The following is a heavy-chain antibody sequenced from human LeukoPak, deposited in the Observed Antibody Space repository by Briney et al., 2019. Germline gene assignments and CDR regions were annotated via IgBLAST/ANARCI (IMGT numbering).Heavy chain of an antibody. CDR2: IYYSGST. CDR1: GGSISSYY. V-gene: IGHV4-59*08. CDR3: ARYGSGSYYKYYYYYGMDV. Sequence: SETLSLTCTVSGGSISSYYWSWIRQPPGKGLEWIGYIYYSGSTNYNPSLKSRVTISVDTSKNQFSLKLSSVTAADTAVCYCARYGSGSYYKYYYYYGMDVWGQGTTVTVSS. J-gene: IGHJ6*02. D-gene: IGHD3-10*01.